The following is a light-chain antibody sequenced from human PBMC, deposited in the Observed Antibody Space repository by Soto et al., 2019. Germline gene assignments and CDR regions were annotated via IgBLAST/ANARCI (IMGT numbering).Light chain of an antibody. CDR2: DAS. CDR3: HQYNSYPWT. J-gene: IGKJ1*01. CDR1: QSISGW. Sequence: DIRMTQSPSTLSASVGDRLTITCRASQSISGWLAWYQQKPGKAPKLLIYDASSLESGVPSRFSGSGSGTEFTLTISSLQPDDFATYYCHQYNSYPWTFGQETKVEIK. V-gene: IGKV1-5*01.